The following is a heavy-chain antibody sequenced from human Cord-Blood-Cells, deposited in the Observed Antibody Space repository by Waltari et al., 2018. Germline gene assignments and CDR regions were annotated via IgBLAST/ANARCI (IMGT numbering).Heavy chain of an antibody. J-gene: IGHJ4*02. D-gene: IGHD3-22*01. CDR3: AVRDSSGYYYFDY. Sequence: QVQLQASGPGLVKPSGTLSLTCPVSGGSLSSSNWLRWVAQPPGKGLEWIGEIYHSGSTNYNPSLKRRVTISVDKSKNQFSLKLSSVTAADTAVYYCAVRDSSGYYYFDYWGQGTLVTVSS. V-gene: IGHV4-4*02. CDR2: IYHSGST. CDR1: GGSLSSSNW.